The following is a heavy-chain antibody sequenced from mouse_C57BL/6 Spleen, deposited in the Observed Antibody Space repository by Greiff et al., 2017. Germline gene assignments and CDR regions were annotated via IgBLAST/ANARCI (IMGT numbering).Heavy chain of an antibody. CDR2: IDPNSGGT. V-gene: IGHV1-72*01. J-gene: IGHJ1*03. CDR1: GYAFSSYW. Sequence: QVHVKQSGAELVKPGASVKISCKASGYAFSSYWMNWVKQRPGRGLEWIGRIDPNSGGTKYNEKFKSKATLTVDKPSSTAYMQLSSLTSEDSAVYYCARDDHYGSSYWYFDVWGTGTTVTVSS. D-gene: IGHD1-1*01. CDR3: ARDDHYGSSYWYFDV.